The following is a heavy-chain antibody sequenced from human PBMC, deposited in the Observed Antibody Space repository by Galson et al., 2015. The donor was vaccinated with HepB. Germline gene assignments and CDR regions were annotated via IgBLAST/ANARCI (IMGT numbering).Heavy chain of an antibody. CDR2: LTGSSDIT. J-gene: IGHJ4*02. Sequence: SLRLSCAASGFTFSRNAMSWVRQAPGKGLEWVSSLTGSSDITNIADSAKGRFSISRDNSKNTLYLQMNSLRVEDTAFYYCARTTWRDRNWPIFDSWGQGTLVIVSS. D-gene: IGHD1-1*01. V-gene: IGHV3-23*01. CDR3: ARTTWRDRNWPIFDS. CDR1: GFTFSRNA.